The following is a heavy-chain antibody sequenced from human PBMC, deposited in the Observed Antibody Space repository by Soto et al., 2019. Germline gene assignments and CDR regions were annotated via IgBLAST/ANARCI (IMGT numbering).Heavy chain of an antibody. CDR3: AKAGDWNYVFDF. Sequence: GGSLRLSCAASGFSFTHYRIHWVRQVPGKGLEWVCRVNADGSSTNYAGFAKGRFTVSRDNSKNTAYLEMNNLRVDDTALYYWAKAGDWNYVFDFWGQGTSVTVSS. D-gene: IGHD1-7*01. CDR2: VNADGSST. V-gene: IGHV3-74*01. CDR1: GFSFTHYR. J-gene: IGHJ4*02.